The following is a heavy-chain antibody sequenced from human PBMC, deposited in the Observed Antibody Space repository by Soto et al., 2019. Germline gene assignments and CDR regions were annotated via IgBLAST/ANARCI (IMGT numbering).Heavy chain of an antibody. J-gene: IGHJ6*02. V-gene: IGHV3-30-3*01. CDR3: ARDPGNIVYMGYYYGMDV. CDR2: ISYDGSNK. CDR1: GFPFSSYA. D-gene: IGHD2-15*01. Sequence: GGSLRLSCAASGFPFSSYAMHWVRQAPGKGLEWVAVISYDGSNKYYADSVKGRFTISRDNSKNTLYLQMNSLRAEDTAVYYCARDPGNIVYMGYYYGMDVWGQGTTVTVSS.